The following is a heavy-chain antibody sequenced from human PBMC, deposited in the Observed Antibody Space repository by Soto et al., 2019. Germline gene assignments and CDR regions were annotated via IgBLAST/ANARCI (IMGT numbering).Heavy chain of an antibody. Sequence: GGSLRLSCAASGFTFSSYDMHWVRQATGKGLEWVSAIGTAGDTYYPGSVKGRFTISRENAKNSLYLQMNSLRAGDTAVYYCARGGYYEFWSGSYYYYGMDVWGQGTTVTVSS. D-gene: IGHD3-3*01. V-gene: IGHV3-13*01. CDR1: GFTFSSYD. CDR3: ARGGYYEFWSGSYYYYGMDV. J-gene: IGHJ6*02. CDR2: IGTAGDT.